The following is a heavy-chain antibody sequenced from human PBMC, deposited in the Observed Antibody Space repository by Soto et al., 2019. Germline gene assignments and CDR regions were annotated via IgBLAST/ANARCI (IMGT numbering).Heavy chain of an antibody. Sequence: ASVKVSCKASGYTFTSYDINWVRQATGQGLEWMGWMNPNSGNTGYAQKFQGRVTMTRNTSISTAYMELSSLRAEDTAVYYCAKDETLVEVVLDYWGQGTLVTVSS. J-gene: IGHJ4*02. D-gene: IGHD2-2*01. CDR1: GYTFTSYD. CDR3: AKDETLVEVVLDY. CDR2: MNPNSGNT. V-gene: IGHV1-8*01.